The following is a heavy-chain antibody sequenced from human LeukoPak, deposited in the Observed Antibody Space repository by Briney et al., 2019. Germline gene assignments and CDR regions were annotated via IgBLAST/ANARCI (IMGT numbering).Heavy chain of an antibody. V-gene: IGHV1-69*13. D-gene: IGHD5-24*01. CDR1: GGTFSSYA. CDR3: ARTSRDGYNYHFDY. Sequence: SVKVSCKASGGTFSSYAISWVRQVPGQGLEWMGGIIPIFGTANYAQKFQGRVTITADESTSTAYMELSSLRSEDTVVYYCARTSRDGYNYHFDYWGQGTLVTVSS. CDR2: IIPIFGTA. J-gene: IGHJ4*02.